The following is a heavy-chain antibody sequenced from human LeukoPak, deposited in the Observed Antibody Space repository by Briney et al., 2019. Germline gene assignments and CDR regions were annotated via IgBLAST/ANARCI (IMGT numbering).Heavy chain of an antibody. CDR1: GFSFRDFW. D-gene: IGHD7-27*01. V-gene: IGHV3-7*03. CDR3: AAWGSGNY. Sequence: GGSLRLSCAASGFSFRDFWMNWIRQAPGKGLEWVANTNQDGSQKYYVDSVRGRFTISRDNAEKLIYLQINSLRVEDTAIYYCAAWGSGNYWGQGTLVTVSS. CDR2: TNQDGSQK. J-gene: IGHJ4*02.